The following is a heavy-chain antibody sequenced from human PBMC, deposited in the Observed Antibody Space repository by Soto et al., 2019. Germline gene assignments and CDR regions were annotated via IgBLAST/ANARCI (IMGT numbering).Heavy chain of an antibody. CDR1: GGSISSGGYY. V-gene: IGHV4-31*03. CDR2: IYDSGST. Sequence: QVQLQESGPGLVKPSQTLSLPCTVSGGSISSGGYYWSWIRQHPGKGLEWIAYIYDSGSTYYNPSLESRGTISVATSQSQLSLKLSSVTAAGTAVYYCARSVTPWGQGTLVTVSS. CDR3: ARSVTP. D-gene: IGHD3-10*01. J-gene: IGHJ5*02.